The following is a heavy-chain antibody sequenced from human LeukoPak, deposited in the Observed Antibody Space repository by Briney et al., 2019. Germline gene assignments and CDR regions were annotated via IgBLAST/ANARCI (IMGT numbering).Heavy chain of an antibody. CDR3: ARLMGSGWYYYYYGMDV. CDR2: MNPNSGNT. J-gene: IGHJ6*02. CDR1: GYTFTSYV. Sequence: ASVKVSCTASGYTFTSYVINWVRQAPGQGREWMGWMNPNSGNTGYAQKFQGRVTMTRNTSISTAYMELSSLRSEDTAVYYCARLMGSGWYYYYYGMDVWGQGTTVTVSS. D-gene: IGHD6-19*01. V-gene: IGHV1-8*01.